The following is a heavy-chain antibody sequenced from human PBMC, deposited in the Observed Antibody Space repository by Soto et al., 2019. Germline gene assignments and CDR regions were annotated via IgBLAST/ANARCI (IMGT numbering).Heavy chain of an antibody. CDR1: GFTFSDYW. CDR2: IRHDGSDK. CDR3: ARDWLVVPAGIGY. D-gene: IGHD2-2*01. V-gene: IGHV3-7*01. J-gene: IGHJ4*02. Sequence: GGSLRLSCAASGFTFSDYWMNWVRQAPGKGLEWVANIRHDGSDKYYVDSVKGRFTISRDNAKNSLYLQMNSLRAEDTAVYYCARDWLVVPAGIGYWGQGALVTVSS.